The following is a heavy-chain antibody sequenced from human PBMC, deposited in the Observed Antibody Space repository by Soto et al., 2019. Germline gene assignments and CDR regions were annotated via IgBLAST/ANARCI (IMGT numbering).Heavy chain of an antibody. V-gene: IGHV1-18*04. D-gene: IGHD3-3*01. CDR3: ASVNYDFWSGSTPADV. CDR1: GYTFTSYG. J-gene: IGHJ6*02. Sequence: VASVKVSCKASGYTFTSYGISWVRQAPGQGLEWMGWISAYNGNTNYAQKLQGRVTMTTDTSTSTAYMELRSLRSDDTAVYYCASVNYDFWSGSTPADVWGQGTTVTVSS. CDR2: ISAYNGNT.